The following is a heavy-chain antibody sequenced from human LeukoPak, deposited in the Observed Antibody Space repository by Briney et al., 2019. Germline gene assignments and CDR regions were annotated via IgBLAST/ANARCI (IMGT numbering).Heavy chain of an antibody. V-gene: IGHV3-15*04. CDR2: TVSEIDGGTT. Sequence: GGSLRLSCAASGFTFNYAWMSWVRQVPGKGLKWVGQTVSEIDGGTTDYAAPVKGRFTISRDDSKSTLYLQMNGLKIEDTAVYYCTTDEDWNYARKDVWGQGATVIVSS. CDR3: TTDEDWNYARKDV. CDR1: GFTFNYAW. J-gene: IGHJ6*02. D-gene: IGHD1-7*01.